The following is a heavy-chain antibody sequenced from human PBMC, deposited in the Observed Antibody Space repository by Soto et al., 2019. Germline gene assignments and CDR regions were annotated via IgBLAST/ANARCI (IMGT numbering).Heavy chain of an antibody. Sequence: QVQLVQSGAEVRQPASSVKVSCKTSGGTFSSYAISWVRQPPGQGLEWMGGIVPIVGTTTYAQKFQGRVTITADEATSTAYMQLSRLRSDDTAVYYCVRVVAIPGYPDHWGQGTLVTFSS. CDR2: IVPIVGTT. CDR3: VRVVAIPGYPDH. D-gene: IGHD5-12*01. CDR1: GGTFSSYA. V-gene: IGHV1-69*12. J-gene: IGHJ4*02.